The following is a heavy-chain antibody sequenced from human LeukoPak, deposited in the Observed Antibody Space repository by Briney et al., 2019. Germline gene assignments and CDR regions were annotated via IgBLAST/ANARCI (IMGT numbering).Heavy chain of an antibody. CDR3: ARDYGGSSPFDY. D-gene: IGHD4-23*01. V-gene: IGHV3-48*03. Sequence: GGSLRLSCAASGFTFDDYGMSWVRQAPGKGLEWVSYISSSGSTIYYADSVKGRFTISRDNAKNSLYLQMNSLRAEDTAVYYCARDYGGSSPFDYWGQGTLVTVSS. J-gene: IGHJ4*02. CDR2: ISSSGSTI. CDR1: GFTFDDYG.